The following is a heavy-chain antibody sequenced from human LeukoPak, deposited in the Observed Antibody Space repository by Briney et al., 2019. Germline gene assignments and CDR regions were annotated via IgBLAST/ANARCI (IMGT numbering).Heavy chain of an antibody. D-gene: IGHD1-26*01. Sequence: GESLKISCQASGYTFTGSWIGWVRQMPGKGLEWVGVIYPGDSDTRYSPSFQGQVTISADKSISTAYLQWSSLKASDTAMYYCARREPRGSNYGVDVWGQGTTVTVSS. CDR2: IYPGDSDT. V-gene: IGHV5-51*01. CDR3: ARREPRGSNYGVDV. CDR1: GYTFTGSW. J-gene: IGHJ6*02.